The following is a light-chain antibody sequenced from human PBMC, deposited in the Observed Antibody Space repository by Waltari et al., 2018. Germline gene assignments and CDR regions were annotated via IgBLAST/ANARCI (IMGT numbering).Light chain of an antibody. CDR2: YDS. Sequence: SYVLTQPPSVSVAPGKTAPITCGGNDIGDKSVHWYRQKPGQAPVLVIYYDSERPSGIPERFSGSNSGNTATLTISRVEVGDEADYYCQVWDTNSDHWVFGGGTKLTVL. CDR3: QVWDTNSDHWV. CDR1: DIGDKS. J-gene: IGLJ3*02. V-gene: IGLV3-21*04.